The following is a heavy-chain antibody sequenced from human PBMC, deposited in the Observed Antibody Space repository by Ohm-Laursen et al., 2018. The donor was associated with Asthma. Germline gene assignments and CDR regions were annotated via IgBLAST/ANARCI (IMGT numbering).Heavy chain of an antibody. D-gene: IGHD3-9*01. CDR3: ARDRGYYDILTGYSNYYGMDV. CDR2: IYYSGST. J-gene: IGHJ6*02. CDR1: GGSISSGGYY. V-gene: IGHV4-31*03. Sequence: TLSLTCTVSGGSISSGGYYWSWIRQHPGKGLEWIGYIYYSGSTYYNPSLKSRVTISVDTSKNQFSLKLSSVTAADTAVYYCARDRGYYDILTGYSNYYGMDVWGQGTTVTVSS.